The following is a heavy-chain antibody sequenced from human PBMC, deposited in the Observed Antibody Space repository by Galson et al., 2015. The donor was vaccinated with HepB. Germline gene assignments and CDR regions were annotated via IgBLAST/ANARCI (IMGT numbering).Heavy chain of an antibody. CDR3: AKDISAARLGAGDGMDV. J-gene: IGHJ6*02. CDR2: ISWNSGSI. V-gene: IGHV3-9*01. CDR1: GFTFDDYA. D-gene: IGHD6-6*01. Sequence: SLRLSCAASGFTFDDYAMHWVRQAPGKGLEWVSGISWNSGSIGYADSVKGRFTISRDNAKNSLYLQMNSLRAEDTALYYCAKDISAARLGAGDGMDVWGQGTTVTVSS.